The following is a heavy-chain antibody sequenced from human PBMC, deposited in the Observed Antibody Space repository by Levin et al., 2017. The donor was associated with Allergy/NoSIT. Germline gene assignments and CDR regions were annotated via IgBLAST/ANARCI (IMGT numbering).Heavy chain of an antibody. CDR1: GFTFSSYA. J-gene: IGHJ3*02. Sequence: GGSLRLSCAASGFTFSSYAMHWVRQAPGKGLEWVAVISFDGSNKYYADSVKGRFTISRDTPKNMLFLQMNSLRAEDTAVYYCARGLLMNTVTTGAFDIWGQGTLVTVSS. D-gene: IGHD4-17*01. V-gene: IGHV3-30-3*01. CDR3: ARGLLMNTVTTGAFDI. CDR2: ISFDGSNK.